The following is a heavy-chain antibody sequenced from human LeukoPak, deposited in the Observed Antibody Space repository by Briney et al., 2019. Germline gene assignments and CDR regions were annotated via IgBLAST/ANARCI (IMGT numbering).Heavy chain of an antibody. V-gene: IGHV3-74*03. CDR3: VRGLYSSSSFFDV. CDR2: INGDGGTL. Sequence: GGSLRLSCEVSGFTFSDYWMHWVRQVPGKGLMWVSRINGDGGTLTYVDSVRGRFTISRDNAKNSLYLQMNSLRVEDAALYYCVRGLYSSSSFFDVWGQGTLVTVSS. D-gene: IGHD6-6*01. CDR1: GFTFSDYW. J-gene: IGHJ4*02.